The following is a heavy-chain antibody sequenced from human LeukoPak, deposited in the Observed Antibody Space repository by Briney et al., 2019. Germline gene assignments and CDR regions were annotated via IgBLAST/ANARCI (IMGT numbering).Heavy chain of an antibody. V-gene: IGHV1-45*02. CDR1: GYTFTYRY. J-gene: IGHJ3*02. D-gene: IGHD3-10*01. CDR3: ARSGGSGSYYAAFDI. CDR2: ITPFNGNT. Sequence: GSSVKVSRKASGYTFTYRYLHWVRQAPGQALEWMGWITPFNGNTNYAQKFQDRVTITRDRSMSTAYMELSSLRSEDTAMYYCARSGGSGSYYAAFDIWGQGTMVTVSS.